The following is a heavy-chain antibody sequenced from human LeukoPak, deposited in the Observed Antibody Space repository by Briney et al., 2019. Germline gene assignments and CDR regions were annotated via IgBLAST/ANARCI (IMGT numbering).Heavy chain of an antibody. D-gene: IGHD3-16*01. CDR2: IYYSGST. V-gene: IGHV4-59*01. CDR3: ARVRYRLAETYIDY. Sequence: PSETLSLTCTVSGGSISSYYWSWIRQPPGKGLEWIGYIYYSGSTNYRPSLKSRVTISVDTSKNQFSLKLSSVTADDTAVYYCARVRYRLAETYIDYWGQGTLVTVSS. J-gene: IGHJ4*02. CDR1: GGSISSYY.